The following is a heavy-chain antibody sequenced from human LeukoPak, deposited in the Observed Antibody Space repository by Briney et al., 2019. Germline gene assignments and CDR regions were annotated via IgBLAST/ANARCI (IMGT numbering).Heavy chain of an antibody. J-gene: IGHJ3*02. CDR1: GGSISSGGYY. D-gene: IGHD1-7*01. V-gene: IGHV4-30-2*01. Sequence: SQTLSLTCTVSGGSISSGGYYWSWIRHPPGKGLEWIRYIYHSGSTYYNPSLKSRVTISVDRSKNQFSLKLSSVTAADTAVYYCARDRTPWNFQAAPDAFDIWGQGTMVTVSS. CDR2: IYHSGST. CDR3: ARDRTPWNFQAAPDAFDI.